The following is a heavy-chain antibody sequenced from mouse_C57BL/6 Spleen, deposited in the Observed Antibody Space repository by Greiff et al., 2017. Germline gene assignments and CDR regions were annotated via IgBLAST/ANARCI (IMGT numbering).Heavy chain of an antibody. D-gene: IGHD2-5*01. V-gene: IGHV5-9*01. CDR1: GFTFSSYT. CDR2: ISGGGGNT. J-gene: IGHJ3*01. Sequence: EVKLMESGGGLVKPGGSLKLSCAASGFTFSSYTMSWVRQTPEKRLEWVATISGGGGNTYYPDSVKGRFTISRDNSKNTLYLQMSSLRSEYTALYYCTRQAYYSNPFAYWGQGTLVTVSA. CDR3: TRQAYYSNPFAY.